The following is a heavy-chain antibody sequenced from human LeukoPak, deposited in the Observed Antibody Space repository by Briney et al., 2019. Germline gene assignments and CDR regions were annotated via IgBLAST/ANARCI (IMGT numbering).Heavy chain of an antibody. CDR1: GYTFTGYY. V-gene: IGHV1-2*02. D-gene: IGHD5-18*01. CDR3: AGWIQLWLRGFRFDP. CDR2: INPNSGGT. J-gene: IGHJ5*02. Sequence: ASVKVSCKASGYTFTGYYMHWVRQAPGQGLEWMGWINPNSGGTNYAQKFQGRVTMTRDTSISTAYMELSRLRSDDTAVYYCAGWIQLWLRGFRFDPWGQGTLVTVSS.